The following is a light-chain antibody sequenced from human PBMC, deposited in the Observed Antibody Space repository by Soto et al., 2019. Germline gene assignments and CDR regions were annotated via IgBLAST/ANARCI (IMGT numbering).Light chain of an antibody. CDR1: QSVSSSY. CDR3: QQHFNGPIT. V-gene: IGKV3D-20*02. J-gene: IGKJ5*01. Sequence: EIVLTQSPGTLSLSQVERATLSFRASQSVSSSYLAWYQQKPGQAPRLLIYGASSRATGIPDRFSGSGSGTDFTLTISRLEPEDFAVYYCQQHFNGPITFGQGTRLEIK. CDR2: GAS.